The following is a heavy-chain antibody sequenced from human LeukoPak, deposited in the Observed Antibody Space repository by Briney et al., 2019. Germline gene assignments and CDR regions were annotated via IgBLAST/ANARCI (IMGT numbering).Heavy chain of an antibody. V-gene: IGHV3-53*01. J-gene: IGHJ4*02. CDR3: AKGGEVGASSLPCDY. Sequence: PGGSLRLSCAASGFTVSSNYMSWVRQAPGKGLEWVSVIYSGGSTYYADSVKGRFTISRDNSKNTLYLQMNSLRAEDTAVYYCAKGGEVGASSLPCDYWGQGTLVTVSS. CDR1: GFTVSSNY. D-gene: IGHD1-26*01. CDR2: IYSGGST.